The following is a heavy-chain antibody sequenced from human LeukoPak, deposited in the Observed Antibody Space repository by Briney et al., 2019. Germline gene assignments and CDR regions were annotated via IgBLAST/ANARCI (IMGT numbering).Heavy chain of an antibody. Sequence: SETLSLNCAVYGGSFSHYYWNWIRQPPGKGLEWIGEINHSRVTNYNPSLKSRVTISVDTSRSQFSLKLKSVTAADTAVYFCARGGRWGSYSAFDLWGQGTMVTVSS. CDR1: GGSFSHYY. CDR2: INHSRVT. D-gene: IGHD1-26*01. V-gene: IGHV4-34*01. CDR3: ARGGRWGSYSAFDL. J-gene: IGHJ3*01.